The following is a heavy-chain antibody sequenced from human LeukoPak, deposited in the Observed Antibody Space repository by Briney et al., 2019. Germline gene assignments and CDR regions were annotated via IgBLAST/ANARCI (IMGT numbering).Heavy chain of an antibody. V-gene: IGHV4-31*03. CDR1: GGSISSGGYY. CDR3: ARDIDSDYVLDY. Sequence: SQTLSLTCTVSGGSISSGGYYWSWIRQHPGKGLEWIGYIYYSGSTYYNPSLKSRVTISVDTSKNQFSLKLSSVAAADTAVYYCARDIDSDYVLDYWGQGTLVTVSS. D-gene: IGHD4-17*01. CDR2: IYYSGST. J-gene: IGHJ4*02.